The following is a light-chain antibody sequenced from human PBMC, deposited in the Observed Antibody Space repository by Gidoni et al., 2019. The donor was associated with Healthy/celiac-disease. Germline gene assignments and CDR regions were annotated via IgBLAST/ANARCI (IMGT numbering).Light chain of an antibody. CDR3: QQYNSYPFT. CDR1: QSISSW. V-gene: IGKV1-5*03. J-gene: IGKJ3*01. Sequence: DIQMTQSPSTLSASVGDRVTITCRASQSISSWLAWYQQKPGKAPKLLSYKASSLESGVPSRFSGSGSGTEFTLTISRLQTDDFATYYCQQYNSYPFTFGPGTKVDIK. CDR2: KAS.